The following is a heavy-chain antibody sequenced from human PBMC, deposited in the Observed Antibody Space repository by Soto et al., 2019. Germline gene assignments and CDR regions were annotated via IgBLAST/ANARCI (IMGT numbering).Heavy chain of an antibody. CDR3: AKALEVIISNYYYGMDV. D-gene: IGHD3-3*01. CDR2: ISYDGSNK. V-gene: IGHV3-30*18. J-gene: IGHJ6*02. Sequence: QVQLVESGGGVVQPGRSLRLSCAASGFTFSSYGMHWVRQAPGKGLEWVAVISYDGSNKYYADSVKGRFTISRDNSKNTLYLKMNSLRAEDTAVYYCAKALEVIISNYYYGMDVWGQGTTVTVSS. CDR1: GFTFSSYG.